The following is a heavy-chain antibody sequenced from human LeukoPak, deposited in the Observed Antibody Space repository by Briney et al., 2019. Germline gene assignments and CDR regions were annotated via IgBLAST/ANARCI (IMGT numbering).Heavy chain of an antibody. D-gene: IGHD3-9*01. CDR2: IYYSGST. Sequence: PSETLSLTCTVSGGSISSYYWSWIRQPPGKGLEWIGYIYYSGSTNYNPSLKSRVTISVDTSKNEFSLKLTSVTAADTALYHCARMTSYGFDYWGQGNLVTVSS. CDR1: GGSISSYY. V-gene: IGHV4-59*08. CDR3: ARMTSYGFDY. J-gene: IGHJ4*02.